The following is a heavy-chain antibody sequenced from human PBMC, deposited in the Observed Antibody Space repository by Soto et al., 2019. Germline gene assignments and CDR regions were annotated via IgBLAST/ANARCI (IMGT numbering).Heavy chain of an antibody. D-gene: IGHD3-22*01. J-gene: IGHJ5*02. CDR1: GFIFSSYA. Sequence: QPGGSLRLSCAASGFIFSSYAMSWVRQAPGKGLEWVSAISGSGGSTYYADSVKGRFTISRDNSKNTLYLQMNSLRAEDTAVYYCAKAQGYYFDSGTYNWFDPWGHGTLVTVSS. CDR2: ISGSGGST. V-gene: IGHV3-23*01. CDR3: AKAQGYYFDSGTYNWFDP.